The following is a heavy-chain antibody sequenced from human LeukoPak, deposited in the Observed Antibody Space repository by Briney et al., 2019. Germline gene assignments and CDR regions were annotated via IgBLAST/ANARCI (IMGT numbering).Heavy chain of an antibody. J-gene: IGHJ3*02. Sequence: GGSLRLSCAASGFTFSSYSMHWVRQAPGKGLEWVSSISSSSSYIYYADSVKGRFTISRDNAKNSLYLQMNSLRAEDTAVYYCARGRKGFYDYVWGSYDAFDIWGQGTMVTVSS. CDR1: GFTFSSYS. CDR2: ISSSSSYI. D-gene: IGHD3-16*01. V-gene: IGHV3-21*01. CDR3: ARGRKGFYDYVWGSYDAFDI.